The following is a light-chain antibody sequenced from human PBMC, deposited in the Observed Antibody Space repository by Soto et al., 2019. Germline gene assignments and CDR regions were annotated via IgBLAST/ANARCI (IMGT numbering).Light chain of an antibody. CDR1: SSDVGRYDY. Sequence: QSALTQPASVSGSPGQSITISCTGTSSDVGRYDYVSWYQQHPGKVPKLMIYEVSNRPSGVSNRFSGSKSGNTASLTISGLQAEDEADYYCSSYAGSSVLFGGGTQLTVL. CDR3: SSYAGSSVL. CDR2: EVS. J-gene: IGLJ2*01. V-gene: IGLV2-14*01.